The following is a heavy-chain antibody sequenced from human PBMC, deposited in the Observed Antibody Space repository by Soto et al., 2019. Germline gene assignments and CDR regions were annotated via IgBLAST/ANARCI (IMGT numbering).Heavy chain of an antibody. CDR1: GGTFSSYA. D-gene: IGHD5-18*01. V-gene: IGHV1-69*13. J-gene: IGHJ4*02. CDR2: IIPIFGTA. Sequence: SVKVSCKASGGTFSSYAISWVRQAPGQGLEWMGGIIPIFGTANYAQKFQGRFTITADESTSTAYMELSSLRSEDTAVYYCARAGYSYGYVPYWGQGTLVTVSS. CDR3: ARAGYSYGYVPY.